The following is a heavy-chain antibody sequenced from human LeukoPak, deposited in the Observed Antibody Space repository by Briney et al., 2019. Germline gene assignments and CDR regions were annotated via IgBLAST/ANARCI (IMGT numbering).Heavy chain of an antibody. CDR2: INPNSGGT. J-gene: IGHJ5*02. Sequence: ASVKVSCKASGYTLTGYYMHWVRQAPGQGLEWMGRINPNSGGTNYAQKFQGRVTMTRDTSISTAYMELSRLRSDDTAVYYCARPTRVGPGSNWFDPWGQGTLVTVSS. V-gene: IGHV1-2*06. CDR3: ARPTRVGPGSNWFDP. D-gene: IGHD3-10*01. CDR1: GYTLTGYY.